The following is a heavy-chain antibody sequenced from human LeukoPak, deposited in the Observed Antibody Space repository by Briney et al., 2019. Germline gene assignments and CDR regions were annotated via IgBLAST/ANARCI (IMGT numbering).Heavy chain of an antibody. J-gene: IGHJ4*02. CDR1: GGSISSGDYC. V-gene: IGHV4-30-4*01. Sequence: SETLFLTCTVSGGSISSGDYCWSWIRQSPGKGLEWIGYSYYSGSTYYNPSLKSRVTISVDTSKNQFSLKLSSVTAADTAVYYCARGRWPPLPTYWGQGTLVTVSS. CDR2: SYYSGST. CDR3: ARGRWPPLPTY. D-gene: IGHD5-24*01.